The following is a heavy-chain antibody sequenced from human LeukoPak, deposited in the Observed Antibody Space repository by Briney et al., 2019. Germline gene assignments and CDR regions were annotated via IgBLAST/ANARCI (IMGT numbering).Heavy chain of an antibody. CDR1: GGSFSGYY. D-gene: IGHD3/OR15-3a*01. CDR2: INHSGST. CDR3: ARTPLGLGPNWYFDL. Sequence: SETLPLTCAVYGGSFSGYYWSWIRQPPGKGLEWIGEINHSGSTNYNPSLKSRVTISVDTSKNQFSLKLSSVTAADTAVYYCARTPLGLGPNWYFDLWGRGTLVTVSS. J-gene: IGHJ2*01. V-gene: IGHV4-34*01.